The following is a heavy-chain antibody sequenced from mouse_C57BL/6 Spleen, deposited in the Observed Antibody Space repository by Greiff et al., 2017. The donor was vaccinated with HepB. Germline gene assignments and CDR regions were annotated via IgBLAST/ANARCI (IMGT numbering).Heavy chain of an antibody. V-gene: IGHV1-72*01. J-gene: IGHJ4*01. CDR2: IDPNSGGT. CDR3: ARYYYGSSPYYYAMDY. Sequence: QVQLQQPGAELVKPGASVKLSCKASGYTFTSYWMHWVKQRPGRGLEWIGRIDPNSGGTKYNEKFKSKATLTVDKPCSTAYMQLSSLTSEDSAVYYCARYYYGSSPYYYAMDYWGQGTSVTVSS. D-gene: IGHD1-1*01. CDR1: GYTFTSYW.